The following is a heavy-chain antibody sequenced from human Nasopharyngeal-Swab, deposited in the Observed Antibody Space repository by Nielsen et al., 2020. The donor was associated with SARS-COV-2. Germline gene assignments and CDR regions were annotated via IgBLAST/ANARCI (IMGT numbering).Heavy chain of an antibody. Sequence: SATLSLTCAVYGGSFSGYYWNWSRQPPGKGLEWIGEINHSGSTNYNPSLKSRVTISLDTSQNQFSRKLSSVTAADTAVYYCARSRYTSSWYGVRNWFDPWGQGTLVTVSS. CDR3: ARSRYTSSWYGVRNWFDP. J-gene: IGHJ5*02. D-gene: IGHD6-13*01. CDR2: INHSGST. V-gene: IGHV4-34*01. CDR1: GGSFSGYY.